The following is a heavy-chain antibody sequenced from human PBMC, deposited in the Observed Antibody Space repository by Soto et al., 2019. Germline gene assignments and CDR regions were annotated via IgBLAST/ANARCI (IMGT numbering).Heavy chain of an antibody. Sequence: QVQLVQSGAEVKKPGSSVKVSCKASGGTFSSYAISWVRQAPGQGLEWMGGIIPIFGTANYEQKFQGRVTINAAASTSPAYMERSSLRSEDTAVYYCARGLAYGSGRYYIFKYWGQGTLVTVSS. CDR3: ARGLAYGSGRYYIFKY. CDR1: GGTFSSYA. J-gene: IGHJ4*02. D-gene: IGHD3-10*01. V-gene: IGHV1-69*01. CDR2: IIPIFGTA.